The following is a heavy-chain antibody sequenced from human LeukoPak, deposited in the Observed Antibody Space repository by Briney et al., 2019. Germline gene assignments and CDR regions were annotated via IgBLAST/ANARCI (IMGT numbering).Heavy chain of an antibody. Sequence: PGRSLRLSCAASGFTFSSYGMHWVRQAPGKGLEWVSGLSDAGVRVFYADSVRGRFTVSRDNSKNTLYLQMDSLRAEDTAVYYCANTHCDSSPIVWNFWGQGTLVTVSS. CDR3: ANTHCDSSPIVWNF. J-gene: IGHJ4*02. CDR2: LSDAGVRV. D-gene: IGHD6-6*01. CDR1: GFTFSSYG. V-gene: IGHV3-23*01.